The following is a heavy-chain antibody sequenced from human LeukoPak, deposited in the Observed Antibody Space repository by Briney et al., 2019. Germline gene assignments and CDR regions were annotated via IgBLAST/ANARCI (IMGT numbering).Heavy chain of an antibody. J-gene: IGHJ4*02. CDR2: IWYDASGQ. Sequence: GGSLRLSCAASGFSFSTYGMHWVRQAPGKGLEWVAMIWYDASGQHYADSVKGRFTISRDTSKNTLYLQMNSLKAEDTAVYFCARDSLYDDNGYYHYFDYWGRGTLVTVSS. CDR1: GFSFSTYG. CDR3: ARDSLYDDNGYYHYFDY. V-gene: IGHV3-33*01. D-gene: IGHD3-22*01.